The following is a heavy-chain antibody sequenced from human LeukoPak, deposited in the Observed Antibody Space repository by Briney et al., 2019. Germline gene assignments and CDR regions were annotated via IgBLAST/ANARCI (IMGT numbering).Heavy chain of an antibody. CDR3: ARGNNWFDP. CDR1: GYTFINYD. J-gene: IGHJ5*02. V-gene: IGHV1-8*01. Sequence: ASVKVSCKASGYTFINYDINWVRQATGQGLEWMGWMSPNSGNTDFAQKFQGRVTMTRNTSMSTVYMELSSLRSEDTAVYFCARGNNWFDPWGQGTLVTVSS. CDR2: MSPNSGNT.